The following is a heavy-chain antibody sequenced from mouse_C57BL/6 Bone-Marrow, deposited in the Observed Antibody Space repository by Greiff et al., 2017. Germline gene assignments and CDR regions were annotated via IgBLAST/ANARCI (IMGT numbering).Heavy chain of an antibody. V-gene: IGHV1-69*01. CDR1: GYTFTSYW. CDR2: IDPSDSYT. D-gene: IGHD2-5*01. Sequence: QVQLQQPGAELVMPGASVKLSCKASGYTFTSYWMHWVKQRPGQGLEWIGEIDPSDSYTNYNQKFKGKSTLTVDTSSSTAYMQLSSLTSEDSAVYYCARDYSNLFAYWGQGTLVTVSA. CDR3: ARDYSNLFAY. J-gene: IGHJ3*01.